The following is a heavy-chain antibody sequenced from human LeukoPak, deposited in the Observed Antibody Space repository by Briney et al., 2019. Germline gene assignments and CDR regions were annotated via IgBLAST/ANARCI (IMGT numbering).Heavy chain of an antibody. V-gene: IGHV3-21*01. Sequence: GGSLRLSCAASGFTFSSYSMNWVRQAPGKGLEWVSAISSSSNYIYYADSLKGRFTISRDNAKNSPYLQMNSLRAEDTAVYYCAREGSSGWYFDYWGQGTLVTVSS. CDR2: ISSSSNYI. D-gene: IGHD6-25*01. CDR1: GFTFSSYS. CDR3: AREGSSGWYFDY. J-gene: IGHJ4*02.